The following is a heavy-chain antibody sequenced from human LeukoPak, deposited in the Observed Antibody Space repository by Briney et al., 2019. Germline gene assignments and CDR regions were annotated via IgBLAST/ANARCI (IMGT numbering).Heavy chain of an antibody. J-gene: IGHJ4*02. Sequence: GGSLRLSCAASVFTFSSYSMNWVRQAPGKGLEWVSSISSSSSYIYYADSVKGRFTNSRDNAKNSLYLQMNSLRAEDTAVYYCAYEAYCGGDCPNWGQGTLVTVSS. CDR3: AYEAYCGGDCPN. D-gene: IGHD2-21*02. CDR2: ISSSSSYI. CDR1: VFTFSSYS. V-gene: IGHV3-21*01.